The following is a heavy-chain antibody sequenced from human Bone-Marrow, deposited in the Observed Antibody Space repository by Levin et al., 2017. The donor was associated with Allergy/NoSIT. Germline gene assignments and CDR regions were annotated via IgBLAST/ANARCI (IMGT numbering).Heavy chain of an antibody. CDR1: GFTVSSHY. J-gene: IGHJ3*02. D-gene: IGHD5-12*01. Sequence: GESLKISCAASGFTVSSHYMSWVRQAPGKGLEWVSVIYSGGSTYYADSVKGRFTISRDNSKNTLYLQMNSLRAEDTAVYYCARDPRGYSGYKPDAFDIWGQGTMVTVSS. CDR3: ARDPRGYSGYKPDAFDI. V-gene: IGHV3-53*01. CDR2: IYSGGST.